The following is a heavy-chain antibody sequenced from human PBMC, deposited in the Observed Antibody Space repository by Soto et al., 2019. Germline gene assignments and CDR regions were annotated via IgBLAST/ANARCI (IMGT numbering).Heavy chain of an antibody. CDR2: INAGNGNT. CDR1: GYTFTSYA. Sequence: ASVKVSCKASGYTFTSYAMHWVRQAPGQRLEWMGWINAGNGNTKYSQKFQGRVTITRDTSASTAYMELSSLRSEDTAVYYCARDQWVLLWAHPPTFDHWGQGTLVTVSS. D-gene: IGHD3-22*01. CDR3: ARDQWVLLWAHPPTFDH. V-gene: IGHV1-3*01. J-gene: IGHJ4*02.